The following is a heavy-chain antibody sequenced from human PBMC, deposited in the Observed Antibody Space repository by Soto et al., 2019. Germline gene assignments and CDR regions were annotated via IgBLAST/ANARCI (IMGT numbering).Heavy chain of an antibody. D-gene: IGHD2-2*01. CDR3: ANYQTTTSCPGDY. CDR1: GFTFSSYA. V-gene: IGHV3-23*01. Sequence: GESLKISCATSGFTFSSYAMTWVRQAPGKGLEWVSFISDSGGNTYYADSVKGRFTISRDNSENTLYLQMNSLRAEDTAVYYCANYQTTTSCPGDYWGRGTLVTVSS. J-gene: IGHJ4*02. CDR2: ISDSGGNT.